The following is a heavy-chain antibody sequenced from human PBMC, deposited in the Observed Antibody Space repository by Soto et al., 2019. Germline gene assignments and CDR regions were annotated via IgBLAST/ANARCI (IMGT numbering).Heavy chain of an antibody. V-gene: IGHV1-18*01. CDR2: ISAYNGNT. D-gene: IGHD3-9*01. CDR1: GYTFTSYG. CDR3: ARAFDILTGSPFYFDY. Sequence: ASVKVSCKASGYTFTSYGISWVRQAPGQGLEWMGWISAYNGNTNYAQKLQGRVTMTTDTSTGTAYMELRSLRSDDTAVYYCARAFDILTGSPFYFDYWGQGTLVTVSS. J-gene: IGHJ4*02.